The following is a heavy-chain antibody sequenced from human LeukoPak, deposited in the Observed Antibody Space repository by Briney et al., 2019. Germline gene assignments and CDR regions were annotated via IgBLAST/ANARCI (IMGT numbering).Heavy chain of an antibody. CDR2: MNPNSGNT. J-gene: IGHJ5*02. CDR1: GYTFTSYD. Sequence: ASVKVSCKASGYTFTSYDINWVRQATGQGLEWMGWMNPNSGNTGYAQKFQGRVTMTRNTSISTAYMELSSLRSEDTAVYHCARFRYCSSTSCRKWGSNWFDPWGQGTLVTVSS. V-gene: IGHV1-8*01. CDR3: ARFRYCSSTSCRKWGSNWFDP. D-gene: IGHD2-2*01.